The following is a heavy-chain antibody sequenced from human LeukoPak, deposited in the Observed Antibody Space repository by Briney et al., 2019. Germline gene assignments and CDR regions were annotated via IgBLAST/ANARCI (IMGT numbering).Heavy chain of an antibody. V-gene: IGHV1-18*01. CDR1: GYTFTSYG. J-gene: IGHJ6*03. CDR3: ARDHSGYEGHYMDV. CDR2: ISAYNGNT. D-gene: IGHD5-12*01. Sequence: ASVKVSCKASGYTFTSYGISWVRQAPGQGLEWMGWISAYNGNTNYAQKLQGRVTMTSDTSTSTAYMELRSLRSDDTAVYYCARDHSGYEGHYMDVWGKGTTVTVSS.